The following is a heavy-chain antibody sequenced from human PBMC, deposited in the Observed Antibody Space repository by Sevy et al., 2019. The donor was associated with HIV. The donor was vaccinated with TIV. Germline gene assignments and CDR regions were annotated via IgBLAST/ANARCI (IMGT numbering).Heavy chain of an antibody. CDR1: GFTFSSYD. Sequence: GGSLRLSCAASGFTFSSYDMSWVRQAPGKGLEWVALSSGSDGSTYYADSVKGRLTISRDSSKNTLYLQMNSLRVEDTAVYYCARGDSVFDIWGQGTMVTVSS. CDR2: SSGSDGST. CDR3: ARGDSVFDI. D-gene: IGHD3-16*01. V-gene: IGHV3-23*01. J-gene: IGHJ3*02.